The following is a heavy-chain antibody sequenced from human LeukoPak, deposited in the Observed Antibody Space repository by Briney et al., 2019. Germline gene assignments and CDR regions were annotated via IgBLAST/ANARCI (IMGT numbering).Heavy chain of an antibody. V-gene: IGHV4-61*08. CDR1: GGSVSSNGYF. CDR2: IYCRGST. CDR3: ARLSGYSSGHYYSDY. J-gene: IGHJ4*02. Sequence: SETLSLTCTVSGGSVSSNGYFWNWIRQPPGKGLEWIGYIYCRGSTNYNPSLKSRVTISVDTSKNQFSLKLSSVTAADTAVYYCARLSGYSSGHYYSDYWGQGTLVTVSS. D-gene: IGHD3-22*01.